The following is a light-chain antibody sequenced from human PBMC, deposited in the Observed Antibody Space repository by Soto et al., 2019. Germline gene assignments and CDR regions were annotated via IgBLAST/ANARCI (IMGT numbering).Light chain of an antibody. CDR2: DAS. CDR3: QHYNSYSPT. Sequence: DIQMTQSPSTLSASVGDRVTITCRASQSISSWLAWYQQKPGKAPKLLIYDASSLESGVPSRFSGSGSGTEFTLTISNLQPDDFATYYCQHYNSYSPTFGGGTKVDIK. CDR1: QSISSW. V-gene: IGKV1-5*01. J-gene: IGKJ4*01.